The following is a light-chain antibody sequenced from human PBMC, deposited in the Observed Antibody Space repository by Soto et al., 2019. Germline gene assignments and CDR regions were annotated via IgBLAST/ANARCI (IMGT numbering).Light chain of an antibody. CDR3: QQYGGSAT. J-gene: IGKJ1*01. Sequence: EIVLTQSPGTLSLSPGERATLSCRASQSVSSSYLAWYQQKPGQAPRLLIYGASSRATGIPDRFSGSGSGTDFTLTVSRLEPEDFAVYYCQQYGGSATF. CDR1: QSVSSSY. V-gene: IGKV3-20*01. CDR2: GAS.